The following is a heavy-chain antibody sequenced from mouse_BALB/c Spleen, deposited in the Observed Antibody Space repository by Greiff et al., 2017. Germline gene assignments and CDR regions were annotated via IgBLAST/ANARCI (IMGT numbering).Heavy chain of an antibody. CDR1: GFSLTSYG. D-gene: IGHD1-1*01. CDR3: ARVGYYGSSYFDV. J-gene: IGHJ1*01. Sequence: VKLMESGPGLVAPSQSLSITCTVSGFSLTSYGVHWVRQPPGKGLEWLGVIWAGGSTNYNSALMSRLSISKDNSKSQVFLKMNSLQTDDTAMYYCARVGYYGSSYFDVWGAGTTVTVSS. CDR2: IWAGGST. V-gene: IGHV2-9*02.